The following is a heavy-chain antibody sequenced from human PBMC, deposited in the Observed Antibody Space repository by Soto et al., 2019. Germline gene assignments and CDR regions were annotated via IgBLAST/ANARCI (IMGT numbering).Heavy chain of an antibody. CDR2: INHSGST. J-gene: IGHJ5*02. Sequence: QVQLQQWGAGLLKPSETLSLTCAVYGGSFSGYYWSWIRQPPGKGLEWIGEINHSGSTNYNPSLRSRVTISVHRSMHEFSLKVSYVTAAGTAVYFCARVGRGIVVAGRWFDPWGPGTLGTVSS. V-gene: IGHV4-34*01. CDR1: GGSFSGYY. CDR3: ARVGRGIVVAGRWFDP. D-gene: IGHD6-19*01.